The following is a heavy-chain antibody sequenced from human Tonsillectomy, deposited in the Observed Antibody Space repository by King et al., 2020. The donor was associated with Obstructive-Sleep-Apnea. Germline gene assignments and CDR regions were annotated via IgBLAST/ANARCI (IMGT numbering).Heavy chain of an antibody. CDR3: ARAKPTPGGNSESWYFDL. CDR2: IYYSVST. Sequence: QLQESGPGLVKPSETLSLTCTGSGGSISSSSYYWGWIRQPPGKGLEWIGSIYYSVSTHYTPSLKDLVTISVDTSKNQISLKLSSVTAADTAVYHCARAKPTPGGNSESWYFDLWGRGTLVTVSS. V-gene: IGHV4-39*07. J-gene: IGHJ2*01. CDR1: GGSISSSSYY. D-gene: IGHD4-23*01.